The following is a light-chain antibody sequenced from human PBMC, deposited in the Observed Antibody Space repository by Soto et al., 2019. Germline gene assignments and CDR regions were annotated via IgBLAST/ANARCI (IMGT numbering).Light chain of an antibody. Sequence: EIVMTQSPATLSVSPGERATLSCRASQGVGSTLAWYQQKPGQTPRLLIYGASTRATGVPARFSGSGSGTEFTLTINSLQSEDFAVYYCQRYNNWPLTFGGGTKLEIK. CDR3: QRYNNWPLT. CDR2: GAS. CDR1: QGVGST. J-gene: IGKJ4*01. V-gene: IGKV3-15*01.